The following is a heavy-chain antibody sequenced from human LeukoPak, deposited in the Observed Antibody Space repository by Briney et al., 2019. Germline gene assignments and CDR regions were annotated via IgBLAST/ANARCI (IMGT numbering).Heavy chain of an antibody. CDR2: ISAYNGNT. CDR3: ARDPLFIAAAGFDY. J-gene: IGHJ4*02. V-gene: IGHV1-18*01. CDR1: GYAFTSYG. Sequence: ASVKVSCKASGYAFTSYGISWVRQAPGQGLEWMGWISAYNGNTNYAQKLQGRVTMTTDTSTSTAYMELRSLRSDDTAVYYCARDPLFIAAAGFDYWGQGTLVTVSS. D-gene: IGHD6-13*01.